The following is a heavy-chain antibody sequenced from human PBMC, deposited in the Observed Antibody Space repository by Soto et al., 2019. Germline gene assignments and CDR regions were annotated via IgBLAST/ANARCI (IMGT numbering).Heavy chain of an antibody. CDR1: GFTFKNYN. J-gene: IGHJ3*02. Sequence: GGSLRLSCAASGFTFKNYNMNWVRQVPGKGLEWVSHISIGGRTIDYADSAKGRFTISRDDAENSLYLHMNSLGAEDTALYYCVRDQLYFYVISGRPVNGFDIWGQGTMVTVSS. CDR3: VRDQLYFYVISGRPVNGFDI. D-gene: IGHD3-10*02. CDR2: ISIGGRTI. V-gene: IGHV3-48*01.